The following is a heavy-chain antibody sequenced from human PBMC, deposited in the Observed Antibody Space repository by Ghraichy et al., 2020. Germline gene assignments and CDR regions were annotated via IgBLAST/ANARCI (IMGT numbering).Heavy chain of an antibody. CDR3: ARHTHGSSGYPEY. Sequence: SQTLSLTCTVSGGSISSSSYYWGWIRQPPGKGLEWIGSIYYSGSTYYNPSLKRRVTISVDTSKNQFSLKLSSVTAADTAVYYCARHTHGSSGYPEYWGQGTLVTVSS. J-gene: IGHJ4*02. CDR1: GGSISSSSYY. D-gene: IGHD3-22*01. V-gene: IGHV4-39*01. CDR2: IYYSGST.